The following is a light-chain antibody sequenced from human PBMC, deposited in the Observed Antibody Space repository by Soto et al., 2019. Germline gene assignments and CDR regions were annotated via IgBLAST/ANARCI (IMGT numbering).Light chain of an antibody. J-gene: IGKJ5*01. CDR2: AAS. V-gene: IGKV1-39*01. CDR1: QSISSY. Sequence: DIQMTQSPSSLSASVGDRVTITCRASQSISSYLNWYQQKPGKAPKLLIYAASSLQSGVPSRFSSSESGTDFTLTISSLQPEDFATYYCQQSYSTLFTFGQGTRLEIK. CDR3: QQSYSTLFT.